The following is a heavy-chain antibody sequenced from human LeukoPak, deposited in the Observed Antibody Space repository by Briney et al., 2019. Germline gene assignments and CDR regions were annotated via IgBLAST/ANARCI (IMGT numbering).Heavy chain of an antibody. CDR3: ARIVGGSQDF. Sequence: SQTLSLTCAISGDSVSSNSAAWNWIRQSPSRGLEWLGRTYHRSRWYNDYAVSVRGRITINPDTSKNQFSLQLKSVTPEDTAVYYRARIVGGSQDFWGQGTLVTVSS. CDR2: TYHRSRWYN. D-gene: IGHD3-16*02. V-gene: IGHV6-1*01. J-gene: IGHJ4*02. CDR1: GDSVSSNSAA.